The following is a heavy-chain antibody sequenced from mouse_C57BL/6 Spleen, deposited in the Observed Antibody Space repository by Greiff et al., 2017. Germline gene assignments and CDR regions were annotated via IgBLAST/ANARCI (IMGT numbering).Heavy chain of an antibody. J-gene: IGHJ2*01. Sequence: QVQLQQPGAELVKPGASVKMSCKASGYTFTSYWITWVKQRPGHGLEWIGDIYPGSGSTNYNEKFKSKATLTVDTSSSTAYMQLSSLTSEDSAVYYCARDYGSSPYYFGYWGQGTTLTVSS. D-gene: IGHD1-1*01. CDR1: GYTFTSYW. CDR3: ARDYGSSPYYFGY. V-gene: IGHV1-55*01. CDR2: IYPGSGST.